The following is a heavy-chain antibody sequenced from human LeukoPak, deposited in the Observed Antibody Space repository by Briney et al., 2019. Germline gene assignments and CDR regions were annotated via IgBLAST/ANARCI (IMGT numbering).Heavy chain of an antibody. CDR2: INPNSGGT. D-gene: IGHD4-17*01. V-gene: IGHV1-2*06. CDR3: AVTTVTGDFDY. Sequence: ASVKVSCKASGYTFTGYYMHWVRQAPGQGLEWMGRINPNSGGTNYAQKFQGRVTMTRDTSTSTVYMELSSLRSEDTAVYYCAVTTVTGDFDYWGQGTLVTVSS. J-gene: IGHJ4*02. CDR1: GYTFTGYY.